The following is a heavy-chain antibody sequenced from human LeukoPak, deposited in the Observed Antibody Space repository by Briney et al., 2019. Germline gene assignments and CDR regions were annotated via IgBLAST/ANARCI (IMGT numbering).Heavy chain of an antibody. CDR2: VSPSDSDT. D-gene: IGHD1-1*01. J-gene: IGHJ4*02. CDR1: GYTFTNFW. Sequence: GESLKISCEGSGYTFTNFWIGWVRQMPGKGLEWMRIVSPSDSDTRYSPSFQGQVTISADKSITTAYLQWSSLKASDTATYYCVRQPRVHTPDFWGQGTLVTVSS. V-gene: IGHV5-51*01. CDR3: VRQPRVHTPDF.